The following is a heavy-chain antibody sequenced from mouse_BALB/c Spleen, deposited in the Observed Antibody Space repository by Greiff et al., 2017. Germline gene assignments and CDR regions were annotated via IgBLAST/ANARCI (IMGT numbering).Heavy chain of an antibody. J-gene: IGHJ4*01. CDR3: ARGFYAMDY. Sequence: VQLQQSGPGLVKPSQSLSLTCSATGYSITSGYYWNWIRQFPGNKLEWMGYISYDGSNNYNPSLKNRISITRDTSKNQFFLKLNSVTTEDTATYYCARGFYAMDYWGQGTSVTVSS. CDR1: GYSITSGYY. CDR2: ISYDGSN. V-gene: IGHV3-6*02.